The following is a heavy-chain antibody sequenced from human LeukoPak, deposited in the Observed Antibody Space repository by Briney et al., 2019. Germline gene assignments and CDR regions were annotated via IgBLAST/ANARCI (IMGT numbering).Heavy chain of an antibody. CDR2: ISAYNSNT. Sequence: GASVKVSCKASGYTFTSYGISWVRQAPGQGLEWMGWISAYNSNTNYAQKLQGRVTMTTDTSTSTAYMELRSLRSDDTAVYYCARSGLGSSRDYYYYYGMDVWGQGTTVTVSS. J-gene: IGHJ6*02. CDR1: GYTFTSYG. D-gene: IGHD3-10*01. CDR3: ARSGLGSSRDYYYYYGMDV. V-gene: IGHV1-18*01.